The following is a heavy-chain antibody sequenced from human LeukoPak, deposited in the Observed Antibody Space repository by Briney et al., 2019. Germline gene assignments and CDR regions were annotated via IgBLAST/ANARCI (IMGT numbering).Heavy chain of an antibody. V-gene: IGHV1-18*04. CDR3: ARVTMIVVVTPYGMDV. CDR1: GYTFTDYH. CDR2: ISAYNGNT. J-gene: IGHJ6*02. Sequence: ASVKVSCKASGYTFTDYHIHWVRQAPGQGLEWMGWISAYNGNTNYAQKLQGRVTMTTDTSTSTAYMELRSLRSDDTAVYYCARVTMIVVVTPYGMDVWGQGTTVTVSS. D-gene: IGHD3-22*01.